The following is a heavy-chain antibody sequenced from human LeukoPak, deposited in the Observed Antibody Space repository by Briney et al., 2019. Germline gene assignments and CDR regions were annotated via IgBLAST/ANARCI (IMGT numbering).Heavy chain of an antibody. V-gene: IGHV3-23*01. D-gene: IGHD5-12*01. CDR1: GFTFSSYA. CDR2: ISGSGGST. J-gene: IGHJ4*02. Sequence: GGSLRLSCAASGFTFSSYAMRWVRQAPGKGLEWFSAISGSGGSTYYAESVKGRFTISRDNSKNTLYLQMSSLRAEDMAVYYCATLDIVATTFDYWGQGTLVTVSS. CDR3: ATLDIVATTFDY.